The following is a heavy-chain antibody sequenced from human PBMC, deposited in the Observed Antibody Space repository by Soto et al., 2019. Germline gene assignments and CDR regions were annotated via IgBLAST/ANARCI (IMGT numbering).Heavy chain of an antibody. D-gene: IGHD4-17*01. Sequence: QITLKESGPTLVKPTQTLTLTCTFSGFSLSTSGVGVGWIRQPPGKALEWLALIYWDDDKRYSPSLKSRLTITKDTSKHQVVLTMTNMDPVDTATYYCAHSTMTTVTINWYFDLWGRGTLVTVSS. V-gene: IGHV2-5*02. CDR1: GFSLSTSGVG. J-gene: IGHJ2*01. CDR2: IYWDDDK. CDR3: AHSTMTTVTINWYFDL.